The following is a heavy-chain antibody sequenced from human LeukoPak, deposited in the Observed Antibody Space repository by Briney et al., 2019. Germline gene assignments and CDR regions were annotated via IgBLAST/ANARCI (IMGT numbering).Heavy chain of an antibody. CDR2: IKQDGGEK. V-gene: IGHV3-7*01. J-gene: IGHJ4*02. Sequence: PGGSLSLPCVVSGYTFSSYWMSWARQPQGKGLERVANIKQDGGEKYYVDSVKGRFTMSRDNAKNSLYLQMNSVRAEDTAVYYCARVQWELRGVGSYFEYWGKGALVTVSS. CDR3: ARVQWELRGVGSYFEY. D-gene: IGHD1-26*01. CDR1: GYTFSSYW.